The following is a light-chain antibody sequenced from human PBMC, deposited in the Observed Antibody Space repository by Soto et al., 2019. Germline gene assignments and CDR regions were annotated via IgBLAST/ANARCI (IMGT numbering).Light chain of an antibody. CDR2: GAT. CDR3: QQYGGSPRT. J-gene: IGKJ1*01. CDR1: QSVSSSY. Sequence: EIVLTQSPGTLSLSPGERATLSCRASQSVSSSYLAWYQQKVGQAPRLLIYGATSRATGIPDRFSGSGSGTDFTLTIDRLEPEDFAVYYCQQYGGSPRTFGQGTKVDIK. V-gene: IGKV3-20*01.